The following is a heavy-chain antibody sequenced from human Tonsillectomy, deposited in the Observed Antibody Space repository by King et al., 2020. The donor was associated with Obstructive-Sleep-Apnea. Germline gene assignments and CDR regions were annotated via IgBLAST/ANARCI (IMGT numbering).Heavy chain of an antibody. J-gene: IGHJ4*02. V-gene: IGHV1-46*01. CDR2: INPRGGQT. Sequence: VQLVQSGAEVRKPGASVKVSCTTSGYTFRSYYMNGVRQAPGQRRDGMGMINPRGGQTRYTQQFKGRITLTRDTSTSPVHRELSSLKSEDTAVYYCARGSTVANRAISYWGQGTRVTVSS. CDR3: ARGSTVANRAISY. CDR1: GYTFRSYY. D-gene: IGHD4-17*01.